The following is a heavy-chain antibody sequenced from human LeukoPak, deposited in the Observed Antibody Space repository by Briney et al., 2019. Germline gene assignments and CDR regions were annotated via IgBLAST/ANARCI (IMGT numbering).Heavy chain of an antibody. CDR1: GFTFSSYS. J-gene: IGHJ5*02. D-gene: IGHD5-12*01. CDR2: ISSSSSYI. V-gene: IGHV3-21*01. Sequence: RSGGSLRLSCAASGFTFSSYSMNWVRQAPGKGLEWVSSISSSSSYIYYADSVKGRFTISRDNAKNSLYLQMNSLRAEDTAVYYCARRGYDYGGWFDPWGQGTLVTVSS. CDR3: ARRGYDYGGWFDP.